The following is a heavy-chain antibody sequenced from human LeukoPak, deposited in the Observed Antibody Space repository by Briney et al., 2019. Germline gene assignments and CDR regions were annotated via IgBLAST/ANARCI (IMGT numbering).Heavy chain of an antibody. Sequence: PSETLSLTCAVYGGSFSGYYLSWIRQPPGKGLEWMGEINHSGSTNYNPSLKSRVTISVETVKNQFSLKLSSVTAADTAVYYCARRRGWYSSGRNYYYYYMDVWGKGTTVTISS. CDR2: INHSGST. CDR1: GGSFSGYY. V-gene: IGHV4-34*01. CDR3: ARRRGWYSSGRNYYYYYMDV. J-gene: IGHJ6*03. D-gene: IGHD6-19*01.